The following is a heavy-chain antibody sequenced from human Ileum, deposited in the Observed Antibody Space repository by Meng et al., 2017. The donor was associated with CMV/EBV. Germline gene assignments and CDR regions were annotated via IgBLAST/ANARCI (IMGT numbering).Heavy chain of an antibody. CDR2: VYRGGNA. V-gene: IGHV4-4*02. J-gene: IGHJ4*02. CDR3: TTGSAYSPPGQFHQ. D-gene: IGHD3-22*01. Sequence: VSGRSISRANWWTWVRQTPGKGLEWIGEVYRGGNAMYNPSLQSRLTISVDDSTNQVSLRLRSVTAADTAMYYCTTGSAYSPPGQFHQWGQGTLVTVSS. CDR1: GRSISRANW.